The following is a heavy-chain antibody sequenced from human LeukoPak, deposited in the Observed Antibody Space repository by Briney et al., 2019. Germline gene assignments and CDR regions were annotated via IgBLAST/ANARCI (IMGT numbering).Heavy chain of an antibody. CDR3: ARDLREEYYDFWSGYDSYYYGMDV. CDR2: ISYDGSNK. Sequence: GGSLRLSCTASGFTFSSYAMHWVRQAPGKGLEWVAVISYDGSNKYYADSVKGRFTISRDNSKNTLYLQMNSLRAEDTAVYYCARDLREEYYDFWSGYDSYYYGMDVWGQGTTVTVSS. D-gene: IGHD3-3*01. CDR1: GFTFSSYA. V-gene: IGHV3-30-3*01. J-gene: IGHJ6*02.